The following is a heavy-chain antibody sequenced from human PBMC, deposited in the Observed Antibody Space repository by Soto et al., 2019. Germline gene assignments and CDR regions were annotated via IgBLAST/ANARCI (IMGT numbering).Heavy chain of an antibody. V-gene: IGHV4-59*08. CDR2: IYYSGST. J-gene: IGHJ6*02. Sequence: SETLSLTCTVSGGSLSSYYWSWIRQPPGKGLEWIGYIYYSGSTNYNPSLLSRVTISVDTSKNEFSLRLSSVTAAGTAVYYCARLNGYSVSTNCHGYYGMDVWGQGTTDTVSS. CDR3: ARLNGYSVSTNCHGYYGMDV. D-gene: IGHD2-2*03. CDR1: GGSLSSYY.